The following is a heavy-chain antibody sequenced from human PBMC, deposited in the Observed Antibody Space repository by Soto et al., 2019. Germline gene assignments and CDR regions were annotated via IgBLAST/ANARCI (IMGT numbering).Heavy chain of an antibody. CDR3: AKVYGRIVGANFDY. V-gene: IGHV4-59*01. CDR2: IYYSGST. Sequence: PSETLSLTCTVSGGSISSYYWSWIRQPPGKGLEWIGYIYYSGSTNYNPSLKSRVTISVDTSKNQFSLKLSSVTAADTAVYYCAKVYGRIVGANFDYWGQGTLVTVSS. CDR1: GGSISSYY. D-gene: IGHD1-26*01. J-gene: IGHJ4*02.